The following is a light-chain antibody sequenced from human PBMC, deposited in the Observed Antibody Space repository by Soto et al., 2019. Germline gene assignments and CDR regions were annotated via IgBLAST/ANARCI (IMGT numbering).Light chain of an antibody. V-gene: IGLV1-47*01. CDR2: RSN. Sequence: QSVLTQPPSASGTPGQRVTISCSGSSSNIGSNYVYWYQQLPGTAPKLLIYRSNQRPSGVPDRFSGSKSGTSASLAISGLRSEDEADYYCAAWDDSLSGVVFGGGTKFTVL. CDR3: AAWDDSLSGVV. J-gene: IGLJ2*01. CDR1: SSNIGSNY.